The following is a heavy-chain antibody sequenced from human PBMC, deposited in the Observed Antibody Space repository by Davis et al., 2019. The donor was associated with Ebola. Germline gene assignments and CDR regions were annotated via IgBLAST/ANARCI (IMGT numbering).Heavy chain of an antibody. Sequence: PGGSLRLSCAASGFTFSSYSMNWVRQAPGKGLEWVSSISSSSSYIYYADSVKGRFTISRDNSKNTLYLQMNSLRAEDTAVYYCARDMVVPAAGKYYYYGMDVWGQGTTVTVSS. J-gene: IGHJ6*02. CDR3: ARDMVVPAAGKYYYYGMDV. V-gene: IGHV3-21*01. D-gene: IGHD2-2*01. CDR2: ISSSSSYI. CDR1: GFTFSSYS.